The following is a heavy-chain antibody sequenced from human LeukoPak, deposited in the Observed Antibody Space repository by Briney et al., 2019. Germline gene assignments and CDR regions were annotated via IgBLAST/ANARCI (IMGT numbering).Heavy chain of an antibody. CDR2: IISSSSYT. CDR1: AFTFSSYA. V-gene: IGHV3-11*06. J-gene: IGHJ6*02. Sequence: MSGRSLRLSCAASAFTFSSYAMSWIRQAPGKWLEWVSYIISSSSYTNYAESVKGRFTISRDNAKNSLYLQINCLRAEDTAVYYCARAPHYSNYGPYYYGMDVWGQGTTVTVSS. D-gene: IGHD4-11*01. CDR3: ARAPHYSNYGPYYYGMDV.